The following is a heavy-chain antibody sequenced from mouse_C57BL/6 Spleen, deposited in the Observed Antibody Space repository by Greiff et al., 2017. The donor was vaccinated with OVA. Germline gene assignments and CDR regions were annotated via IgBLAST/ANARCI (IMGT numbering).Heavy chain of an antibody. CDR1: GYTFTSYW. J-gene: IGHJ1*03. Sequence: QVQLQQPGAELVMPGASVKLSCKASGYTFTSYWMHWVKQRPGQGLEWIGEIDPSDSYTNYNQKFKGKSTLTVDKSSSTAYMQLSSLTSEDSAVYYCARGGGSRVSSYWYFDVWGTGTTVTVSS. D-gene: IGHD1-1*01. CDR2: IDPSDSYT. CDR3: ARGGGSRVSSYWYFDV. V-gene: IGHV1-69*01.